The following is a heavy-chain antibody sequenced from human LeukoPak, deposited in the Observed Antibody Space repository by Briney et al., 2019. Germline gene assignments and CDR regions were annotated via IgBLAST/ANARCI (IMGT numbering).Heavy chain of an antibody. CDR2: IIPIFGTA. CDR3: ARGEEYCSGGSCRLFDY. D-gene: IGHD2-15*01. Sequence: SVKVSCKASGGTFSSCAISWVRQAPGQGLEWMGGIIPIFGTANYAQKFQGRVTITADESTSTAYMELSSLRSEDTAVYYCARGEEYCSGGSCRLFDYWGQGTLVTVSS. V-gene: IGHV1-69*01. J-gene: IGHJ4*02. CDR1: GGTFSSCA.